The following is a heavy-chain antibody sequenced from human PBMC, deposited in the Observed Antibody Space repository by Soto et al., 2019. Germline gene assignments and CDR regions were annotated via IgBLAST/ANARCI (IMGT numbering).Heavy chain of an antibody. D-gene: IGHD6-13*01. CDR3: ARDVAARIGWFDP. J-gene: IGHJ5*02. Sequence: ASVKVSCKASGYTFTSYAMHWVRQAPGQRLEWMGWINAGNGNTKYSQKFQGRVTITRDTSASTAYMELSSLRSEDTAGDYCARDVAARIGWFDPWGQGTLVTVSS. V-gene: IGHV1-3*01. CDR2: INAGNGNT. CDR1: GYTFTSYA.